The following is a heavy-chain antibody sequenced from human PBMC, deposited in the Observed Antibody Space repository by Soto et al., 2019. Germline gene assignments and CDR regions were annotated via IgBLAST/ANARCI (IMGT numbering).Heavy chain of an antibody. J-gene: IGHJ4*02. CDR3: VSQRTSVIIKAYSHX. CDR1: GGSVSNSNYY. Sequence: ETLSLTFTVSGGSVSNSNYYWGWIRQSPGKGLELIGSVYYRGRSYSKSSVKSRVTISVDTSKNQFSLNLNPVTASDTAVYYCVSQRTSVIIKAYSHXWGPGALFTVSX. V-gene: IGHV4-39*01. CDR2: VYYRGRS.